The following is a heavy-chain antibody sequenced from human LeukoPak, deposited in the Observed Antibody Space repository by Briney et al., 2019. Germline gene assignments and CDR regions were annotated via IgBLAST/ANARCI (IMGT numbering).Heavy chain of an antibody. CDR1: GGSISSYY. Sequence: SETLSLTCTLSGGSISSYYWSWIRQPPGKGLEWIGYIYYSGSTNYNPSLKSRVTISVDTSKNQFSLKLSSVTAADTAVYYCARHGVRGVIIHWGQGTLVTVSS. D-gene: IGHD3-10*01. V-gene: IGHV4-59*08. CDR2: IYYSGST. CDR3: ARHGVRGVIIH. J-gene: IGHJ4*02.